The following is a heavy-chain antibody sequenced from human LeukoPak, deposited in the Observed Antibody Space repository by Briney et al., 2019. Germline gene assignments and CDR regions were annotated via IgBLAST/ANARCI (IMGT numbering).Heavy chain of an antibody. Sequence: GASVTVSCKASGYTFTSYGISWVRQAPGQGLEWMGWISAYNGNTNYAQKLQGRVTMTTDTSTSTAYMELRSLRSDDTAVYYCARDQYSSSPMSTPFDYWGQGTLVTVSS. CDR2: ISAYNGNT. J-gene: IGHJ4*02. D-gene: IGHD6-6*01. CDR3: ARDQYSSSPMSTPFDY. V-gene: IGHV1-18*01. CDR1: GYTFTSYG.